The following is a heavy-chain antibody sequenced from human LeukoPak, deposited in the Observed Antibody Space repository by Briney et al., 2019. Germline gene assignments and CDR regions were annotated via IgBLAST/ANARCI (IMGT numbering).Heavy chain of an antibody. J-gene: IGHJ4*02. CDR3: ARIWGPPRYCSSTSCYKWVFDY. CDR1: GESFTTFY. Sequence: PSETLSLTCAVYGESFTTFYWGWIRQTPGKGLEWIGEINHTGSTNYNPSLKSRVTISIDTSKNQFSLKLSSVTAADTAVYYCARIWGPPRYCSSTSCYKWVFDYWGQGTLVTVSS. CDR2: INHTGST. D-gene: IGHD2-2*02. V-gene: IGHV4-34*01.